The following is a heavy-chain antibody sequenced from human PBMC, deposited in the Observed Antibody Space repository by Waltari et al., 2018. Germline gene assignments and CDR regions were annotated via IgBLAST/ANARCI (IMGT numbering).Heavy chain of an antibody. J-gene: IGHJ2*01. CDR3: WGSSGWYYSYFDL. D-gene: IGHD6-19*01. CDR2: IYYSGST. V-gene: IGHV4-39*07. Sequence: QLQLQESGPGLVKPSETLSLTCTVSGGSISSSSYYWGWIRQPPGKGLEWIGSIYYSGSTYYNPSLKSRVTISVDASKNQFSLKLSSVTAADTAVYYCWGSSGWYYSYFDLWGRGTLVTVSS. CDR1: GGSISSSSYY.